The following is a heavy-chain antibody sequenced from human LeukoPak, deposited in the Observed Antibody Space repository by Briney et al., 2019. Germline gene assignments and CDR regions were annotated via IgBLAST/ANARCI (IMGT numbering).Heavy chain of an antibody. CDR3: ARETPLTDAFDI. CDR1: GFTFSDYY. D-gene: IGHD4-23*01. CDR2: ISSSSSYT. V-gene: IGHV3-11*06. J-gene: IGHJ3*02. Sequence: GGSLRLSCAASGFTFSDYYRSWIRQAPGKGLETVSYISSSSSYTNYADSVKGRFTISRDNAKNSLYLQMNSLRAEDTAVYYCARETPLTDAFDIWGQGTMVTVSS.